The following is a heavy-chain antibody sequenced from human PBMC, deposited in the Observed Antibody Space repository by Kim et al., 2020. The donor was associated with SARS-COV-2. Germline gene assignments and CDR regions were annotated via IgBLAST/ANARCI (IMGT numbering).Heavy chain of an antibody. V-gene: IGHV4-34*01. CDR2: INHSGST. J-gene: IGHJ4*02. CDR1: GGSFSGYY. D-gene: IGHD5-12*01. CDR3: ARERQGTWLQLLDY. Sequence: SETLSLTCAVYGGSFSGYYWSWIRQPPGKGLEWIGEINHSGSTNYNPSLKSRVTISVDTSKNQFSLKLSSVTAADTAVYYCARERQGTWLQLLDYWGQGTLVTVSS.